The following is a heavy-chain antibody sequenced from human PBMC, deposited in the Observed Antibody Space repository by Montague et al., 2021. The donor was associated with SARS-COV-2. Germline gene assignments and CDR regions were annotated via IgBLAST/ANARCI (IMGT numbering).Heavy chain of an antibody. CDR3: ATQEDPSGWIPGPFDF. CDR2: IYYRGST. Sequence: SETLSLTCTVSGGSISSYYWSWIRQPPGEGLEWIGSIYYRGSTYYNPSLKSRVFISVDTSKNQLSLTLTSVTAADTAVYYCATQEDPSGWIPGPFDFWGQGTLLSVSS. V-gene: IGHV4-59*04. J-gene: IGHJ4*02. CDR1: GGSISSYY. D-gene: IGHD6-19*01.